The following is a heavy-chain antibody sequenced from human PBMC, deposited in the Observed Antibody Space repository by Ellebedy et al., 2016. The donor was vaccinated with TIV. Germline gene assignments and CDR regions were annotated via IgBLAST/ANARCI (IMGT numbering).Heavy chain of an antibody. J-gene: IGHJ5*02. Sequence: MPSETLSLTCTVSGGSISNSDYYWDWIRQPPGKGLERIGSIYYSGSTYYNPSLKSRVTISVDTSKNQFSLNLISVTAADTAVYYCARDPALPRGRFDTWGQGTLVTVSS. CDR1: GGSISNSDYY. CDR3: ARDPALPRGRFDT. V-gene: IGHV4-39*07. CDR2: IYYSGST.